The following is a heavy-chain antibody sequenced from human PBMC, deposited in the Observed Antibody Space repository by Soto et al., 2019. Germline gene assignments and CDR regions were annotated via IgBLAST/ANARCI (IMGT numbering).Heavy chain of an antibody. J-gene: IGHJ1*01. V-gene: IGHV3-33*05. Sequence: QVQLVESGGGVVQPGTSLRLSCVGSGFTFRSYVIHWVRQAPGKGLEWVALTSYDGSNKDYGDSVKGRFTISSDNSRNTVDLQVDSLRREDTALYYCARWGTTGGLDVWGQGTLVSVSS. CDR3: ARWGTTGGLDV. D-gene: IGHD3-16*01. CDR1: GFTFRSYV. CDR2: TSYDGSNK.